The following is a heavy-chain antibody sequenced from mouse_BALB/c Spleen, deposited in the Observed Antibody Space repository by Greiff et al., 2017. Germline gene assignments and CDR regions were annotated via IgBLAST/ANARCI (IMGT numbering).Heavy chain of an antibody. V-gene: IGHV3-2*02. CDR1: GYSITSDYA. Sequence: EVKLMESGPGLVKPSQSLSLTCTVTGYSITSDYAWNWIRQFPGNKLEWMGYISYSGSTSYNPSLKSRISITRDTSKNQFFLQLNSVTTEDTATYYCARRLYYYGSSYFDYWGQGTTLTVSS. CDR3: ARRLYYYGSSYFDY. D-gene: IGHD1-1*01. J-gene: IGHJ2*01. CDR2: ISYSGST.